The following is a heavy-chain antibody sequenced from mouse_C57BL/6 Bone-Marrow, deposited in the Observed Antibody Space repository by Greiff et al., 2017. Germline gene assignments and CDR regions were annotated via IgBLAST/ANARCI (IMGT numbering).Heavy chain of an antibody. J-gene: IGHJ1*03. Sequence: EVQLVESGEGLVKPGGSLKLSCAASGFTFSSYAMSWVRQTPEKRLEWVAYISSGGDYIYYADTVKGRFTISRDNARNTLYLQMSSLKSEDTAMYYCTRDLNYGSSNWYFDVWGTGTTVTVSS. V-gene: IGHV5-9-1*02. CDR2: ISSGGDYI. CDR3: TRDLNYGSSNWYFDV. CDR1: GFTFSSYA. D-gene: IGHD1-1*01.